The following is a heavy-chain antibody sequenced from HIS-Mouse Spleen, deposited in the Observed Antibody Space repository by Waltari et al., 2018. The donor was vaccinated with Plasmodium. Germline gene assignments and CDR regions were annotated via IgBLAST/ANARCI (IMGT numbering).Heavy chain of an antibody. Sequence: EVQLVESGGGLVQPGGSLRLSCAASGFTFSGYWMSWVRQAPGKGLEWGDNINQDGSEKYYVDSVKSRFTISRTNAMNSLYLQMNSLRAEETAVYYWACSWYWYFDRWGRGTLVTVSS. CDR2: INQDGSEK. J-gene: IGHJ2*01. CDR1: GFTFSGYW. V-gene: IGHV3-7*01. CDR3: ACSWYWYFDR. D-gene: IGHD6-13*01.